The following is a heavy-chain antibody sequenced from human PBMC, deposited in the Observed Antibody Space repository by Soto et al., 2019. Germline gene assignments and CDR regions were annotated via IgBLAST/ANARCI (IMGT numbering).Heavy chain of an antibody. CDR2: MYYSGRT. CDR3: ARDFESGYPGGSFHV. CDR1: GGSISSGGYY. D-gene: IGHD3-3*01. J-gene: IGHJ3*01. Sequence: QVQVQESGPGLVKSSETLSLTCTVSGGSISSGGYYWSWIRQHPGKGLEWIAYMYYSGRTYYNPSLKSRLIISVDTSKNQFSLKIDSVTAADTGVYYCARDFESGYPGGSFHVWGQGTMVTVAS. V-gene: IGHV4-31*03.